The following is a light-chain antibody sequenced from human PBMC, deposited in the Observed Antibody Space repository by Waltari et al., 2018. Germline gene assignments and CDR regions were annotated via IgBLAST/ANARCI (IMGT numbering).Light chain of an antibody. CDR3: TSYTMAVTWV. CDR2: EVS. CDR1: TSNIGAFNY. V-gene: IGLV2-14*01. J-gene: IGLJ3*02. Sequence: QSALTQPASVSGSPGQSLTISCTGTTSNIGAFNYVPWYQQPPGKAPKLIIFEVSNRPSGVSNRFSGSKSGNTASLTISGLQAEDEAHYYCTSYTMAVTWVFGGGTKVTVL.